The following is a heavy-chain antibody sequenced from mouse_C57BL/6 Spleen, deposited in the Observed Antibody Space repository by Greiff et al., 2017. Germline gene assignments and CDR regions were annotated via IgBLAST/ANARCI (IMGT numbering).Heavy chain of an antibody. D-gene: IGHD3-3*01. CDR3: ARGGRGYAMDY. V-gene: IGHV1-55*01. J-gene: IGHJ4*01. Sequence: VQLKQPGAELVKPGASVKMSCKASGYTFTSYWITWVKQRPGQGLEWIGDIYPGSGSTNYNEKFKSKATLTVDTSSSTAYMQLSSLTSEDSAVYYCARGGRGYAMDYWGQGTSVTVSS. CDR1: GYTFTSYW. CDR2: IYPGSGST.